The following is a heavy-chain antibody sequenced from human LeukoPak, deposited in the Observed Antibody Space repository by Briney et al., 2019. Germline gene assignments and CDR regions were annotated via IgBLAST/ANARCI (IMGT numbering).Heavy chain of an antibody. CDR3: AKHYMGSSYNHGLDC. CDR1: GGSISSSNW. Sequence: PSGTLSLTCAVSGGSISSSNWWSWVRQPPGKGLEWIGSIYYSGTTYYNPSLKSRVTISVDTSKNQFSLKLSSVTAADTALYYCAKHYMGSSYNHGLDCWGQGTLVTVSS. J-gene: IGHJ4*02. V-gene: IGHV4-4*02. CDR2: IYYSGTT. D-gene: IGHD3-10*01.